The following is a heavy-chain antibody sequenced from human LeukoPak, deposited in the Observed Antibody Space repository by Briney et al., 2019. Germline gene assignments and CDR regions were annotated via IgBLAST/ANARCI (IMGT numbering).Heavy chain of an antibody. CDR1: GYSFTSYW. J-gene: IGHJ6*03. Sequence: AGESLKISCKGSGYSFTSYWIGWVRQMPGKGLKWMGIIYPGDSDTRYSPSFQGQVTISADKSISTAYLQWSSLKASDTAMYYCARFRLSMVRGVILYYYYMDVWGKGTTVTVSS. V-gene: IGHV5-51*01. D-gene: IGHD3-10*01. CDR3: ARFRLSMVRGVILYYYYMDV. CDR2: IYPGDSDT.